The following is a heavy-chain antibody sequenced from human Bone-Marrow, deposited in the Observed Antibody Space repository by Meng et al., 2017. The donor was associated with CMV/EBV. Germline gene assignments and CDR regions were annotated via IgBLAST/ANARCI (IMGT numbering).Heavy chain of an antibody. V-gene: IGHV3-30*04. D-gene: IGHD2-21*01. CDR1: GFTFSSYA. J-gene: IGHJ4*02. CDR2: ISYDGSNK. CDR3: ARGDDLDY. Sequence: GGSLRLSCAAFGFTFSSYAMHWVRQAPGKGLEWVAVISYDGSNKYYADSVKGRFTISRDNSKNTLYLQMNSLRAEDTAVYYCARGDDLDYWGQGTLVTVSS.